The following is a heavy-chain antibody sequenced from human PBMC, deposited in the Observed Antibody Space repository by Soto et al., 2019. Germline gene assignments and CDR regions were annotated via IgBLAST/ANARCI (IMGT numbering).Heavy chain of an antibody. CDR1: GFFFNDKW. V-gene: IGHV3-74*01. CDR2: IDGHSGTT. CDR3: ARGGAMGVDH. Sequence: GGSLKLSCTASGFFFNDKWMHWVRQAPGKGLVWVARIDGHSGTTNYADSVRGRFTISRDNAKNTVYLHLNTLTDEDTAVYYCARGGAMGVDHWGQGTLVTVSS. D-gene: IGHD1-26*01. J-gene: IGHJ4*02.